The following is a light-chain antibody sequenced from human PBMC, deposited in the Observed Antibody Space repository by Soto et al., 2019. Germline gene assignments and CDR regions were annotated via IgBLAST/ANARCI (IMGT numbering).Light chain of an antibody. Sequence: DIQMTQSPSSLSASVVNRVNITCRASQSSSSYLNWYQQKPGKAPKLLIDAASSLQSGVPSRFSGSGSGTDFTLTISSLQPEDFATYYRQQSYSTPPTFGQGTKVDIK. CDR1: QSSSSY. CDR2: AAS. CDR3: QQSYSTPPT. V-gene: IGKV1-39*01. J-gene: IGKJ1*01.